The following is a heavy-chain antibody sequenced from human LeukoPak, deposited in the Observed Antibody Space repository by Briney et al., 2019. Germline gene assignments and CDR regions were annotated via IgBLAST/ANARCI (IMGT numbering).Heavy chain of an antibody. CDR3: AKDRSGSGYFDY. CDR2: IIPIFGTA. Sequence: SVKVSCKASGGTFSSYAISWVRQAPGQGLEWMGRIIPIFGTANYAQKFQGRVTITTDESTSTAYMELSSLRAEDTAVYYCAKDRSGSGYFDYWGQGTLVTVSS. V-gene: IGHV1-69*05. CDR1: GGTFSSYA. J-gene: IGHJ4*02. D-gene: IGHD3-10*01.